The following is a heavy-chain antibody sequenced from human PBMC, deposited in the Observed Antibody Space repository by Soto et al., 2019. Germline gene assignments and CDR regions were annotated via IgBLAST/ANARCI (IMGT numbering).Heavy chain of an antibody. CDR3: ARYYGFWRGYPYRNGMDV. CDR2: IYHSGST. CDR1: GGSISSSNW. Sequence: QVQLQESGPGLVKPSGTLSLTCAVSGGSISSSNWWSWVRQPPGKGLEWIGEIYHSGSTTYNPSLKSQVTRSVDKSKNQFSLKLSSMTAADTAVYYCARYYGFWRGYPYRNGMDVWGQGTTVTVSS. J-gene: IGHJ6*02. D-gene: IGHD3-3*01. V-gene: IGHV4-4*02.